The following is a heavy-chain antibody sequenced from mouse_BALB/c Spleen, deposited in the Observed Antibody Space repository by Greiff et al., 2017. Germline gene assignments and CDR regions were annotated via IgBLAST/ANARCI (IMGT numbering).Heavy chain of an antibody. CDR3: ARSLPYYYGSSDY. CDR1: GYTFTSYT. CDR2: INPSSGYT. J-gene: IGHJ2*01. V-gene: IGHV1-4*02. D-gene: IGHD1-1*01. Sequence: QVQLKESAAELARPGASVKMSCKASGYTFTSYTMHWVKQRPGQGLEWIGYINPSSGYTEYNQKFKDKTTLTADKSSSTAYMQLSSLTSEDSAVYYCARSLPYYYGSSDYWGQGTTLTVSS.